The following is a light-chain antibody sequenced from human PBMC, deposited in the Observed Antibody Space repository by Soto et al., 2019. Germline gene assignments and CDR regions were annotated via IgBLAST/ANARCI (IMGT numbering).Light chain of an antibody. Sequence: DIVMTQSPLSLPVTPGEPASISCRSSQSLLHSNGYNYLDWYLQKPGQSPQLLINLGPNRASGVPDRFSGSGSGTDFTLKISRVEAEDVGVYYCMQALQTPWTFGQGTKVEIK. V-gene: IGKV2-28*01. CDR2: LGP. CDR1: QSLLHSNGYNY. CDR3: MQALQTPWT. J-gene: IGKJ1*01.